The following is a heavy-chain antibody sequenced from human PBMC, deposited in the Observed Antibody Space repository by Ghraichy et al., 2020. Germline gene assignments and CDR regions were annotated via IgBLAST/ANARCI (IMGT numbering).Heavy chain of an antibody. CDR2: IKQDGSEK. V-gene: IGHV3-7*04. D-gene: IGHD2-2*01. CDR3: ARVVPAAMVGHYYGMDV. Sequence: GESPNISCAASGFTFSSYWMSWVRQAPGKGLEWVANIKQDGSEKYYVDSVKGRFTISRDNAKNSLYLQMNSLRAEDTAVYYCARVVPAAMVGHYYGMDVWGQGTTVTDSS. CDR1: GFTFSSYW. J-gene: IGHJ6*02.